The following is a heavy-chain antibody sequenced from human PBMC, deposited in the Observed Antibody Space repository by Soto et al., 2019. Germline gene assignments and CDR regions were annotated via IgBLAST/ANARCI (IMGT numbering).Heavy chain of an antibody. V-gene: IGHV3-23*01. J-gene: IGHJ6*02. CDR2: ISGSGGST. CDR3: AMPGGATVTTDYYYYGMDV. Sequence: PGGSLRLSCAASGFTFSSYAMSWVRQAPGKGLEWVSAISGSGGSTYYADSVKGRFTISRDNSKNTLYLQMNNLRAEDTAVYYCAMPGGATVTTDYYYYGMDVWGQGTTVTVSS. D-gene: IGHD4-17*01. CDR1: GFTFSSYA.